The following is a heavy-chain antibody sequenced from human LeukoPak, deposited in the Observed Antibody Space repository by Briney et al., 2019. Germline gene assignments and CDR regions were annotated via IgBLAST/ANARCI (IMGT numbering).Heavy chain of an antibody. J-gene: IGHJ3*02. Sequence: ASVKVSCKASGYTFTGYYMHWVRQAPGQGLEWMGWINPNSGGTNYAQKFQGRVTMTRDMSTSTVYMELSSLRSEDTAVYYCASRTRPDVGAFDIWGQGTMVTVSS. D-gene: IGHD6-6*01. CDR2: INPNSGGT. V-gene: IGHV1-2*02. CDR3: ASRTRPDVGAFDI. CDR1: GYTFTGYY.